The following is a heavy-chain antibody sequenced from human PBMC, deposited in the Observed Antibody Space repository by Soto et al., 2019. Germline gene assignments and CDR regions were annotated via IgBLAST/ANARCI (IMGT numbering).Heavy chain of an antibody. CDR1: GFSLSTKGVG. Sequence: QITLKESGPTLVQPTQTLMLTCTFSGFSLSTKGVGVGWISQPPRNALEWLALMYCDDNKHYSPSLKSSLTIPKDTSKNPVVLTMTNMDPVDTAPYYCARKGPELLTFDIWGQGPMVTVSS. CDR2: MYCDDNK. CDR3: ARKGPELLTFDI. V-gene: IGHV2-5*02. D-gene: IGHD1-26*01. J-gene: IGHJ3*02.